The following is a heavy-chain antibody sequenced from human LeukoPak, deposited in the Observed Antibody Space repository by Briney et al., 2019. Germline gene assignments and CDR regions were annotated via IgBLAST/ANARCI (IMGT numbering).Heavy chain of an antibody. CDR2: INWNGGST. CDR3: ARDAHFGGVFDI. V-gene: IGHV3-20*04. CDR1: GFAFDDYA. Sequence: GGSLRLSCAASGFAFDDYAMSWVRQAPGKGLEWVSGINWNGGSTGYVDSVKGRFAISRDNAKNSLYVQMNSLRGEDTALYYCARDAHFGGVFDIWGQGTMVTVSS. J-gene: IGHJ3*02. D-gene: IGHD3-3*01.